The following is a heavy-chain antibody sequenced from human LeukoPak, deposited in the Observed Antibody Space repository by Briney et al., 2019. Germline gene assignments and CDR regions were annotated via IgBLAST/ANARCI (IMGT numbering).Heavy chain of an antibody. D-gene: IGHD6-13*01. V-gene: IGHV4-61*02. CDR2: IYISGST. Sequence: SQTLSLTCTVSGGSISSGNHYWSWNRQPAGKGLEWIGRIYISGSTIYNPSLKGRVTISEDTSKNQFSLNLSSVTAADTAVYYCARGYSSSSTFDIWGQGTMVTVSS. CDR1: GGSISSGNHY. CDR3: ARGYSSSSTFDI. J-gene: IGHJ3*02.